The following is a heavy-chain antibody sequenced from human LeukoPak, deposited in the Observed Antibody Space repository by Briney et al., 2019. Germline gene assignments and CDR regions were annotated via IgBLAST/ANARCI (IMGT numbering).Heavy chain of an antibody. Sequence: GESLKISCKGSGYSFTNYWMGWVRQMPGKGLEWMGIIYPGDSDTAYSPSFQGQVTISADKSISTAYLQWSSLKASDTAMYYCVRRNYCSSTNCYVSYFDYWAQGTLVTVSS. CDR1: GYSFTNYW. CDR2: IYPGDSDT. D-gene: IGHD2-2*01. J-gene: IGHJ4*02. V-gene: IGHV5-51*01. CDR3: VRRNYCSSTNCYVSYFDY.